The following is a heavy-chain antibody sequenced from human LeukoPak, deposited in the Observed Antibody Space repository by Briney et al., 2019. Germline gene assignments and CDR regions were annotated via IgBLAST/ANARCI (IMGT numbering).Heavy chain of an antibody. CDR3: ARVSSSWPHYYFDY. J-gene: IGHJ4*02. V-gene: IGHV4-39*07. Sequence: SETLSLTCTVSGGSITSSSYYWAWLRQPPGKGLEWFGNIYFSGNTYYNPSLQSRVTMTVDTSKTQCCLKLTSVTAAGTAVYYCARVSSSWPHYYFDYWGQGTRVTASS. D-gene: IGHD6-13*01. CDR1: GGSITSSSYY. CDR2: IYFSGNT.